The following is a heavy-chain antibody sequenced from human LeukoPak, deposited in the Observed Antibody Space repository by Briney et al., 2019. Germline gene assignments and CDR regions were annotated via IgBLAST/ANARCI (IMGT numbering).Heavy chain of an antibody. Sequence: PSETPSLTCTVSGGSISSSSYYWGWIRQPPGKGLEWIGSIYYSGSTYYNPSLKSRVTISVDTSKNQFSLKLSSATAADTAVYNCARQYCSGGSCYFLDAFDIWGQGTMVTVSS. J-gene: IGHJ3*02. CDR1: GGSISSSSYY. D-gene: IGHD2-15*01. V-gene: IGHV4-39*01. CDR3: ARQYCSGGSCYFLDAFDI. CDR2: IYYSGST.